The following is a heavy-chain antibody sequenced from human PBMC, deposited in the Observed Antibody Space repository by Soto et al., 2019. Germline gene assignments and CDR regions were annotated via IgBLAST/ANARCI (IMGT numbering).Heavy chain of an antibody. D-gene: IGHD6-13*01. V-gene: IGHV3-11*01. J-gene: IGHJ6*02. Sequence: QVQLVESGGGLVKPGGSLRLSCAASGFTFSDHYMSWIRQAPGKGLAWVAYISGSGFTIYNADSVKGRFTISRDNAKNSLYLQMDSLRAEDTAVYYCARITLSAAGSDNYGLDVWGRGTTVAVSS. CDR2: ISGSGFTI. CDR1: GFTFSDHY. CDR3: ARITLSAAGSDNYGLDV.